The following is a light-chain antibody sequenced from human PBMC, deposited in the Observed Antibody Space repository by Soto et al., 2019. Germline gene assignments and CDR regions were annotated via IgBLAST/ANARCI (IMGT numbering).Light chain of an antibody. CDR2: DVS. Sequence: QSALPQPASVSGSPGQSIPISCTGTRSDLGGYNYVSWFQHHPGKAPKLLIYDVSSRPSGVSERFSGSKSANTASLIISGLQAEYEADYYCSSYTSSSAHVFGGGTKLTVL. CDR3: SSYTSSSAHV. V-gene: IGLV2-14*03. J-gene: IGLJ3*02. CDR1: RSDLGGYNY.